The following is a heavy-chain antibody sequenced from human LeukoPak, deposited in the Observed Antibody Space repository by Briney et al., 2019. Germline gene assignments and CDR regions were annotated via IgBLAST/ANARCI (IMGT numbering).Heavy chain of an antibody. D-gene: IGHD3-10*01. V-gene: IGHV1-46*01. CDR3: AREAPGTCYFDY. J-gene: IGHJ4*02. Sequence: ASVKVSCKASGYTFPSYYIHWARQAPGQGLEWMGIINPSSGRTSYTQKFQGRVTMTRDTSTSTVFMELSSLRSEDTAVYYCAREAPGTCYFDYWGQGTQVTVSS. CDR2: INPSSGRT. CDR1: GYTFPSYY.